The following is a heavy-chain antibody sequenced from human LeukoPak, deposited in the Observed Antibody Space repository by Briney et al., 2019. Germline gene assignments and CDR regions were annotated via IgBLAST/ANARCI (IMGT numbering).Heavy chain of an antibody. CDR2: ISWSGDRI. CDR3: AREGITMVRGVSDY. V-gene: IGHV3-9*01. Sequence: GGSLRLSCAASGFTFDDFAMHWVRQAPGKGLEWVSGISWSGDRIGYADSVKGRFTISRDNAKNSLYLQMNSLRAEDTAVYYCAREGITMVRGVSDYWGQGTLVTVSS. J-gene: IGHJ4*02. D-gene: IGHD3-10*01. CDR1: GFTFDDFA.